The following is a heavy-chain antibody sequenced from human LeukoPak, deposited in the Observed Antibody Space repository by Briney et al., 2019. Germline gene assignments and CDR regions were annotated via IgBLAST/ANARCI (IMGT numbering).Heavy chain of an antibody. CDR3: ATGSDYYYAS. CDR2: IYSGGST. J-gene: IGHJ4*02. CDR1: GFTVSSNY. V-gene: IGHV3-66*02. D-gene: IGHD3-3*01. Sequence: GGSLRLSCAASGFTVSSNYMSWVRQAPGKGLEWVSVIYSGGSTYYADSVKGRFTISRDDSKNTQYLQMNSLRIEDSAMYYCATGSDYYYASRGRGTLVTVSS.